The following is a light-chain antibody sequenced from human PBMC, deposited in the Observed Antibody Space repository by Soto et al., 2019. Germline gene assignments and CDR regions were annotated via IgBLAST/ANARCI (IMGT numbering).Light chain of an antibody. V-gene: IGKV3-20*01. CDR2: GAS. J-gene: IGKJ5*01. CDR1: QSVSSTY. CDR3: QHFGDSPIT. Sequence: EIVLTQSPGTLSLSPGERATLSCRASQSVSSTYLAWCQQKPGQAPRLLIYGASTRAAGIPDRFSGTGSGTDFTLTISRLEPEDFAVYHCQHFGDSPITFGQGTRLEIK.